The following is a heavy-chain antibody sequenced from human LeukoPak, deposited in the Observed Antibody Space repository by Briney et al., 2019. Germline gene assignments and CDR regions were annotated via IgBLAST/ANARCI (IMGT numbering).Heavy chain of an antibody. CDR3: ARAPAGPWPNFDY. Sequence: SQTLSLTCSVSGGSISSGGYYWSWIRQPPGKGLEWIGYIYYTGSTNYNPSLKSRVTISVDTSKNQFSLKLSSVTAADTAVYYCARAPAGPWPNFDYWGQGTLVTVSS. V-gene: IGHV4-61*08. CDR1: GGSISSGGYY. D-gene: IGHD6-13*01. J-gene: IGHJ4*02. CDR2: IYYTGST.